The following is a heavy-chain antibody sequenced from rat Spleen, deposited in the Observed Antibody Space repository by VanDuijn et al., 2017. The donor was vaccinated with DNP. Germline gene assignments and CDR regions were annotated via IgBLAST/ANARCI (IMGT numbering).Heavy chain of an antibody. Sequence: EVQLVESGGGLVQPGRSLKLSCAASGFTFSDYNMAWVRQAPKKGLEWVATISYDGSSTYYRDSVKGRFTISRDNAKSTLYLQMDSLRSEDTATYYCARHTGPFDYWGQGVMVTVSS. CDR1: GFTFSDYN. V-gene: IGHV5-7*01. CDR2: ISYDGSST. D-gene: IGHD4-1*01. J-gene: IGHJ2*01. CDR3: ARHTGPFDY.